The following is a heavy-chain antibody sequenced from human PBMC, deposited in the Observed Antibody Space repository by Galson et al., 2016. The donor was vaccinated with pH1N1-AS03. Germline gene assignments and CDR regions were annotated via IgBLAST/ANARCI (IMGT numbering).Heavy chain of an antibody. CDR3: TRAPPGGSSWIGGHFDH. CDR2: ISWYSEMI. J-gene: IGHJ4*02. D-gene: IGHD6-13*01. CDR1: GFTFNDYA. V-gene: IGHV3-9*01. Sequence: SLRLSCAASGFTFNDYAMHWVRQAPGKGLEWVSGISWYSEMIGYADSVRGRFNISRDNAKNSLYLEMSSLRREDTAIYFCTRAPPGGSSWIGGHFDHWGQGILVTVSS.